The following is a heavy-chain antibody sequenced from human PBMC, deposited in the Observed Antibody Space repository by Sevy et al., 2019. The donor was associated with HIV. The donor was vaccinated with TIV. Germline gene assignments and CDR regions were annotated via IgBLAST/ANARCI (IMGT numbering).Heavy chain of an antibody. V-gene: IGHV3-23*01. CDR3: AKVLARGAAVAGTAWGMDV. Sequence: GGSLRLSCSASEFTFSSYAMSWVRQAPGKGLEWVSSISGSGGTTYYADSVEGRFTMSRDKSKNTLYLQMRTLSAEDPAVYYCAKVLARGAAVAGTAWGMDVWGQGTTVTVSS. D-gene: IGHD6-19*01. J-gene: IGHJ6*02. CDR1: EFTFSSYA. CDR2: ISGSGGTT.